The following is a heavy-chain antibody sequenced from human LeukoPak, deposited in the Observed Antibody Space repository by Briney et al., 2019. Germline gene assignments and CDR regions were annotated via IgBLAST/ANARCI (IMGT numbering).Heavy chain of an antibody. CDR1: GYTFTSYY. CDR2: INPCGGGI. CDR3: ARVSTQDPIYYGAGRYDY. D-gene: IGHD3-10*01. J-gene: IGHJ4*01. V-gene: IGHV1-46*04. Sequence: ASVKVSCKASGYTFTSYYLHWARQAPGQGLGWMGIINPCGGGISYAQKLQGRVTMTSDTSTSTVYMELSSLRSEDTAVYFCARVSTQDPIYYGAGRYDYWGQGTLVTVSS.